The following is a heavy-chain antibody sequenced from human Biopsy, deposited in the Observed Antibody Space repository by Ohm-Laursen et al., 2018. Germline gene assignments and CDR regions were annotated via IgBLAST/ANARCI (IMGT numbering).Heavy chain of an antibody. V-gene: IGHV4-4*07. J-gene: IGHJ3*01. CDR2: IYPGGGT. CDR3: ASVVLGPTNDAFDL. CDR1: GGDINNYY. Sequence: TLSLTYNVSGGDINNYYWSWIRQPAGKGLEWIGRIYPGGGTNYNPSLKSRVTMSVDTSKKQLSLRLRSVTAADTAMYYCASVVLGPTNDAFDLWGQGTMVVVSS. D-gene: IGHD3-22*01.